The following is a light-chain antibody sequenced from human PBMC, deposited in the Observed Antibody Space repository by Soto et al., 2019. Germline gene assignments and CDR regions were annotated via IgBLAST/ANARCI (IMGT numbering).Light chain of an antibody. CDR3: LQHNSWPWT. CDR1: QRVSTN. V-gene: IGKV3-15*01. Sequence: EIVMTQSPATLSVSPGERATLSCRASQRVSTNLAWYQQKPGQAPRLLIFGASTRATDVSARFSGSGSGTDVTLTISTLQSEDFSLYYFLQHNSWPWTFGQGTRLEV. J-gene: IGKJ1*01. CDR2: GAS.